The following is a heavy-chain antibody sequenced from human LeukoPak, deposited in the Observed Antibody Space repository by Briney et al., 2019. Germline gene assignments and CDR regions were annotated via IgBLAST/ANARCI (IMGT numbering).Heavy chain of an antibody. CDR2: ITPRGDYI. CDR3: AELGITMIGGV. D-gene: IGHD3-10*02. J-gene: IGHJ6*04. Sequence: GGSPRLSCAASGFTFSDYTMSWVRQAPGKGLEWVYSITPRGDYIYYADSLKGRFTISRDNAKNSLYLQMNSLRAEDTAVYYCAELGITMIGGVWGKGTTVTISS. V-gene: IGHV3-21*01. CDR1: GFTFSDYT.